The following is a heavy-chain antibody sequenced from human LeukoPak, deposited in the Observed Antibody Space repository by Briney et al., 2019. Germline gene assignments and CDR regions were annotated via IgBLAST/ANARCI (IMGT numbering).Heavy chain of an antibody. Sequence: GGSLRLSCAASGFTFGSYAMSWVRQAPGKGLEWVSSINNSGAGTYYAASVKGRFTISRDNSKNTLYVQMNSLRAEDTAVYYCAKALSGNLDDFDYWGQRTLVTVSS. CDR2: INNSGAGT. CDR1: GFTFGSYA. D-gene: IGHD1-26*01. V-gene: IGHV3-23*01. J-gene: IGHJ4*02. CDR3: AKALSGNLDDFDY.